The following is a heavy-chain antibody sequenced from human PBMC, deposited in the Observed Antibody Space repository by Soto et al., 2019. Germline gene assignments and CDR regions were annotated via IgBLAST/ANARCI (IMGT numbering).Heavy chain of an antibody. J-gene: IGHJ4*02. V-gene: IGHV1-2*02. CDR3: ARGPLTGFGL. Sequence: ASVKVSCKASGYSFTDFYIFCVRQAPGQGPEWMAWVNPNSGGSKSAEKFQGRVSLTTDTPTTTSYMDLKNLTSDDTGVYFCARGPLTGFGLWGQGTLVTVSS. CDR1: GYSFTDFY. CDR2: VNPNSGGS. D-gene: IGHD7-27*01.